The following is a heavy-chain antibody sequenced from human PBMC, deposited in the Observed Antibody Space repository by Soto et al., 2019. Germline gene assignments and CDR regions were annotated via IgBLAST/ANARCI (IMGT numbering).Heavy chain of an antibody. Sequence: SQTLSLTCAISGDSVSSNSAAWNWIRQSPSRGLEWLGRTYYRSKWYNDYAVSVKSRVTISVDTSKNQFSLKLSSVTAADTAVYYCARVYCSGGSCYRFDYWGQGTLVTVSS. CDR2: TYYRSKWYN. CDR3: ARVYCSGGSCYRFDY. D-gene: IGHD2-15*01. V-gene: IGHV6-1*01. J-gene: IGHJ4*02. CDR1: GDSVSSNSAA.